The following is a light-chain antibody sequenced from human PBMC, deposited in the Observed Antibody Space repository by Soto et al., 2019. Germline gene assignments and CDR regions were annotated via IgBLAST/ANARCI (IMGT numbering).Light chain of an antibody. V-gene: IGKV1D-13*01. CDR2: GAS. Sequence: AIQLTQSPSSLSASVGDRVTITCRASQGVRSPLAWYQQKPGKASKFLIFGASSLGTGVPSRFSASGSGTDFTLTISSLQPEDFATYYCQHFNDYPLTFGGGTKVEIK. CDR3: QHFNDYPLT. J-gene: IGKJ4*01. CDR1: QGVRSP.